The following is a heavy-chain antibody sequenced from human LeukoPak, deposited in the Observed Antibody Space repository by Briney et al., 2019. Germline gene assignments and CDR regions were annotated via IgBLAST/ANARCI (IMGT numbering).Heavy chain of an antibody. CDR3: ARDAISSGWGYYYFDD. J-gene: IGHJ4*02. V-gene: IGHV1-3*01. CDR1: GYTFTSYA. CDR2: INAGNGNT. Sequence: SVTVSCTASGYTFTSYAMHWVRQAPGQRLEWMGWINAGNGNTKYSQKFQGRVSITRDTSASTAYMELSSLRSEDTAVYYCARDAISSGWGYYYFDDWGQGTLVTVSS. D-gene: IGHD3-22*01.